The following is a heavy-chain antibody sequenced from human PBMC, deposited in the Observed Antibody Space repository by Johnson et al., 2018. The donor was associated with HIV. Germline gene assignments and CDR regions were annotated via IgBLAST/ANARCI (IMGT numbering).Heavy chain of an antibody. CDR1: GFTFDHYA. CDR2: ISGSGVGT. Sequence: VQLVESGGSLVQPGRSLRLSCAASGFTFDHYAMHWVRHAPGKGLEWVSGISGSGVGTYSADSVKGRFPISRDNSKNTLYLQMNSLRAEDTAVYYCAKDQWSSSWTNDAFDIWGQGTMVTVSS. D-gene: IGHD6-13*01. V-gene: IGHV3-23*04. J-gene: IGHJ3*02. CDR3: AKDQWSSSWTNDAFDI.